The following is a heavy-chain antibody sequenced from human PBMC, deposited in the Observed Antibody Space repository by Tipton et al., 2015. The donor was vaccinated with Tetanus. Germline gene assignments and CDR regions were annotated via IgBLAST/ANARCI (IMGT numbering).Heavy chain of an antibody. CDR3: AKDGVVVVTAQAPY. J-gene: IGHJ4*02. CDR2: ISGSGGST. CDR1: GFTFSSYA. Sequence: SLRLSCAASGFTFSSYAMSWVRQAPGKGLEWVSAISGSGGSTYYANSVKGRFTISRDNSKNTLYLQMNSLRAEDTAVYYCAKDGVVVVTAQAPYWGQGTLVPVSS. D-gene: IGHD2-15*01. V-gene: IGHV3-23*01.